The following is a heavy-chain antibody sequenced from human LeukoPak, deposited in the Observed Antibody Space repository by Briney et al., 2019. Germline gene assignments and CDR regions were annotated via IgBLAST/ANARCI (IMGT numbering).Heavy chain of an antibody. CDR2: VNSDGSST. CDR1: GSTFSSYW. Sequence: GGSLRLSCAASGSTFSSYWMHWVRQAPGKGPGLVSRVNSDGSSTIYADSVNGRFTISRDNARNTLYLQMNSLRAEDTALYYCTRADTVVVVPDFWGQGTLDSVSS. J-gene: IGHJ4*02. CDR3: TRADTVVVVPDF. V-gene: IGHV3-74*01. D-gene: IGHD2-15*01.